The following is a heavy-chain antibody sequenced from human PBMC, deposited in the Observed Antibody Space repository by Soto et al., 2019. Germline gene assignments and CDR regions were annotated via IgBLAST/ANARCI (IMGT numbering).Heavy chain of an antibody. J-gene: IGHJ5*02. CDR1: GGTFSSYA. CDR2: IIPIFGTA. CDR3: ARDQRYYDFWSGLDP. D-gene: IGHD3-3*01. Sequence: SVNVSCKASGGTFSSYAISWVRQAPGQGLEWMGGIIPIFGTANYAQKFQGRVTITADESTSTAYMELSSLRSEDTAVYYCARDQRYYDFWSGLDPWGQGTLVTVPS. V-gene: IGHV1-69*13.